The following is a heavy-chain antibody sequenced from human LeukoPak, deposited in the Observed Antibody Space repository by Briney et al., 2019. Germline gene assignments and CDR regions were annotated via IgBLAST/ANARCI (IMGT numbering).Heavy chain of an antibody. J-gene: IGHJ2*01. Sequence: KPSETLSLTCTVSGGSISSYYWSWIRQPAGKGLEWIGRIYTSGNTNYNPSLKSRVTISVDTSKNQFSVKLTSVTVADTAVYYCARVGQQSYWYFDLWGRGTLVTVSS. CDR2: IYTSGNT. D-gene: IGHD1/OR15-1a*01. CDR3: ARVGQQSYWYFDL. V-gene: IGHV4-4*07. CDR1: GGSISSYY.